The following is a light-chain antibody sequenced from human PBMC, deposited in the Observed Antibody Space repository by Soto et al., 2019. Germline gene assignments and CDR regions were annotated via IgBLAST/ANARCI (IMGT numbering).Light chain of an antibody. CDR3: SSFAGSNNFPYV. V-gene: IGLV2-8*01. J-gene: IGLJ1*01. Sequence: QSALTQPPSAPGSPGQSVTISCTGTSSDVGAYDYVSWYQQHPGKAPKLMIYEINKRPSGVPDRFSGSKSGNTASLTVSGLQAEDEADYYCSSFAGSNNFPYVFGTGTKVTVL. CDR1: SSDVGAYDY. CDR2: EIN.